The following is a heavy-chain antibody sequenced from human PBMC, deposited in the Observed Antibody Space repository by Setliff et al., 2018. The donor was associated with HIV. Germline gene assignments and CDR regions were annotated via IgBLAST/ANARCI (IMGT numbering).Heavy chain of an antibody. J-gene: IGHJ6*03. CDR3: ATRGELLGRRASTVTVYYYYLDV. CDR2: FVPEHSET. D-gene: IGHD4-17*01. CDR1: GYTLTELS. Sequence: ASVKVSCKVSGYTLTELSIHWVRQAPGKGLEWMGGFVPEHSETIYAQKFQGRVTLTEDTSTDTAFMELSGLTSEDTAVYYCATRGELLGRRASTVTVYYYYLDVWGNGTTVTVSS. V-gene: IGHV1-24*01.